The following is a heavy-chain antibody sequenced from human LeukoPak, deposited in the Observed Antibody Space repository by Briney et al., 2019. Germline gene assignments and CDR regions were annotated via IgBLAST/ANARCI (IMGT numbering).Heavy chain of an antibody. V-gene: IGHV4-39*01. CDR2: IYYSGSA. CDR1: GGSISNTNYS. CDR3: ARRIIAVAGTVVYYFDS. J-gene: IGHJ4*02. Sequence: SETLCLTCTVSGGSISNTNYSWDWVRQRPGKGLEWIASIYYSGSAYYNPSLKSRVTISVDTSKKQFSLKLNPVTAADTAVYYCARRIIAVAGTVVYYFDSWGQGTLVTVSS. D-gene: IGHD6-19*01.